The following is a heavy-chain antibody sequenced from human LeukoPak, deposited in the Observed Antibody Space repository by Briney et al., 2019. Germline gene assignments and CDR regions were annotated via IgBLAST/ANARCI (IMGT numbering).Heavy chain of an antibody. CDR2: ISGSGDST. J-gene: IGHJ4*02. Sequence: PGGSLRLSCAASGFTFSSYAMTWVRQAPGKGLEWVSTISGSGDSTNYADSVKGRFTISRDNSKNTLYLQMNSLRAEDTAVYYCARGLLQRTRINWGQGTLVTVSS. CDR1: GFTFSSYA. D-gene: IGHD3-22*01. CDR3: ARGLLQRTRIN. V-gene: IGHV3-23*01.